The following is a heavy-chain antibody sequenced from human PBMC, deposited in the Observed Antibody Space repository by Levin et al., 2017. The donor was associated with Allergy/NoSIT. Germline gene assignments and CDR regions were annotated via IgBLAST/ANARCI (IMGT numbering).Heavy chain of an antibody. Sequence: GESLKISCKASGYTFTSYGISWVRQAPGQGLEWMGWISAYNGNTNYAQKLQGRVTMTTDTSTSTAYMDLRSLRSDDTAVYYCARGGGDYDILTGYFFRSAFDIWGQGTMVTVSS. CDR1: GYTFTSYG. D-gene: IGHD3-9*01. CDR2: ISAYNGNT. CDR3: ARGGGDYDILTGYFFRSAFDI. J-gene: IGHJ3*02. V-gene: IGHV1-18*01.